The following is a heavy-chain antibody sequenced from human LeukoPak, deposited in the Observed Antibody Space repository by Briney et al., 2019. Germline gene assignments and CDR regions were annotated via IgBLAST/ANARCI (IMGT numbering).Heavy chain of an antibody. CDR2: IRYDGSTK. D-gene: IGHD3-3*02. J-gene: IGHJ4*02. CDR3: AKISSH. CDR1: GFIFSSFG. Sequence: PGGSLRLPCVASGFIFSSFGMHWVRQAPGKGLEWVAFIRYDGSTKYYADSVKGRFTISRDNSRNTLYLEMNSLRADDTAVYYCAKISSHWGQGTLVTVSS. V-gene: IGHV3-30*02.